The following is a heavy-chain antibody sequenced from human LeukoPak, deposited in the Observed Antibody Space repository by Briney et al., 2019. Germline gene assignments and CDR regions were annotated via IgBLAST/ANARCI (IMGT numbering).Heavy chain of an antibody. CDR3: AKSNGYGLIDY. J-gene: IGHJ4*02. Sequence: PSETLSLTCAVSGASISSSNYYWGWVRQSPGKGLEWIGNIYSSGNTYYNATLKSRVTMYIDTSKNQFSLKLSSVTAADTAMYYCAKSNGYGLIDYWGQGTLVTVSS. D-gene: IGHD5-12*01. V-gene: IGHV4-39*01. CDR1: GASISSSNYY. CDR2: IYSSGNT.